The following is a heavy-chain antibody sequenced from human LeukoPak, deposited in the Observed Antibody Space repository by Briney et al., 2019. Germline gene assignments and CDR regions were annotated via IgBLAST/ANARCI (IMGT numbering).Heavy chain of an antibody. Sequence: SQTLSLTCVVSGDSVSSKNGAWNWIRQSPSRGLEWLGRTYYRSKWYNDYAESMEGRMTISQDTSKNQYSLHLNSVTPDDTAVYYCARDFGTTDWHTFDYWGQGNLVTVSS. V-gene: IGHV6-1*01. CDR3: ARDFGTTDWHTFDY. CDR2: TYYRSKWYN. D-gene: IGHD3-9*01. J-gene: IGHJ4*02. CDR1: GDSVSSKNGA.